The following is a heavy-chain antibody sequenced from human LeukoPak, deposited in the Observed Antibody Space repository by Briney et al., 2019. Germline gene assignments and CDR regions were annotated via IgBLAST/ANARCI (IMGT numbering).Heavy chain of an antibody. D-gene: IGHD6-13*01. Sequence: GGSVRLSCAASGFTFSSYSMNWVRQAPGKWREWVSSISSSSSYIYYADSVKGRFTISRDNAKNSLYLQMNSLRAGDTAVYYCATRYRSSWDLGWGQGTLVTVSS. CDR1: GFTFSSYS. CDR3: ATRYRSSWDLG. CDR2: ISSSSSYI. J-gene: IGHJ4*02. V-gene: IGHV3-21*03.